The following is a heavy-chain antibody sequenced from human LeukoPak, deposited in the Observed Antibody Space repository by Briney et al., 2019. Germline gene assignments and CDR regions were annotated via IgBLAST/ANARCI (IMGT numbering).Heavy chain of an antibody. J-gene: IGHJ4*02. CDR3: ARGRGSSWRKRFRYFDY. V-gene: IGHV4-34*01. D-gene: IGHD6-13*01. CDR1: GVSFSGYY. Sequence: PSETLSLPCAVYGVSFSGYYWRWLRQPPGKGLEWLGEINHCESTNYYPSLKSRVIISVDTTKNQFSLKLSSVTAADAAVYYCARGRGSSWRKRFRYFDYWGQGTLVTVSS. CDR2: INHCEST.